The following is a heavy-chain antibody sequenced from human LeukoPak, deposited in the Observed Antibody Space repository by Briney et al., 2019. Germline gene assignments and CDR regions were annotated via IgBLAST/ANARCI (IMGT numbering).Heavy chain of an antibody. Sequence: SETLSLTCTVSGDSISSSSNYWAWIRQPPGKGLEWIGSIYNSGSTYYTPSLKSRVTISVDTSKNQFSLKVSFVTAADTAVYYCARDGGSSSGHNFDYWGQGTLVTVSS. CDR1: GDSISSSSNY. D-gene: IGHD6-6*01. V-gene: IGHV4-39*07. CDR3: ARDGGSSSGHNFDY. J-gene: IGHJ4*02. CDR2: IYNSGST.